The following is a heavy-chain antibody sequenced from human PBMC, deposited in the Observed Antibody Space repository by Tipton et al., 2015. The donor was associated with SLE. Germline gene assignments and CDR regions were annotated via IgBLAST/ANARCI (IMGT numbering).Heavy chain of an antibody. J-gene: IGHJ3*02. CDR2: IYYSGST. CDR3: ARDRGSHAFDI. Sequence: TLSLTCTVSGGSISSYYWSWIWQPPGKGLEWIGYIYYSGSTNYNPSLKSRVTISVDTSKNQFSLKLSSVTAADTAVYYCARDRGSHAFDIWGQGTMVTVSS. V-gene: IGHV4-59*01. D-gene: IGHD2-15*01. CDR1: GGSISSYY.